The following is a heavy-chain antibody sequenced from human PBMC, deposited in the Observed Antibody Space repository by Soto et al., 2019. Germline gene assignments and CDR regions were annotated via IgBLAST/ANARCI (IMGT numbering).Heavy chain of an antibody. Sequence: GESLRLSCAASGFTFSTYAMGWGRQAPGKGLEWVSSISGNLSTYYADSVKGQFTISRDNSKNTLYLQINSLRPDDTAVYFCAKGYSTGWSEGYFDFWGQGALVTVSS. D-gene: IGHD6-19*01. J-gene: IGHJ4*02. CDR2: ISGNLST. V-gene: IGHV3-23*01. CDR3: AKGYSTGWSEGYFDF. CDR1: GFTFSTYA.